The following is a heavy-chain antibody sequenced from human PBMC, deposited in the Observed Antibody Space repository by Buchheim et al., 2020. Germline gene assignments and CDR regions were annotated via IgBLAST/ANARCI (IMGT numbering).Heavy chain of an antibody. J-gene: IGHJ4*02. CDR1: GFTFSSYS. V-gene: IGHV3-48*02. CDR3: ARDSRGGGYHWIGDY. D-gene: IGHD2-15*01. CDR2: ISSRSNTV. Sequence: EVQLVESGGGWVQPGGSLRLSCAASGFTFSSYSMNWVRQAPGKGLEWGSYISSRSNTVMYADSVKGRFPISKDNAKNSLYLQMNSLRDEDTALYYCARDSRGGGYHWIGDYWGQGTL.